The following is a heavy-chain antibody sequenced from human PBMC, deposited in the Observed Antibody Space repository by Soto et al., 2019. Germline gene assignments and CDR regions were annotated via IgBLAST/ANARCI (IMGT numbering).Heavy chain of an antibody. CDR1: GGSISSYY. V-gene: IGHV4-59*08. D-gene: IGHD4-17*01. CDR3: ARRYGDYFDF. CDR2: IYYSGGT. Sequence: PSETLSLTCTVSGGSISSYYWSWIRQPPGKGLEWIGYIYYSGGTNYNPSLKSRVTISVATSKNQFSLKLSSVTAADTAVYYCARRYGDYFDFWGQGTLVTVPQ. J-gene: IGHJ4*02.